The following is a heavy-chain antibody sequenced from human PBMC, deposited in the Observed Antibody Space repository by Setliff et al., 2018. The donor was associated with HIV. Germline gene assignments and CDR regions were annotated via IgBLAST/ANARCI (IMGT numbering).Heavy chain of an antibody. Sequence: VASVKVSCKASGYSFISHDINWVRQAPGQGLEWMGRISIYNGNVNTAPKFQGRVTMTTDTSTNTAYLELRSLRSDDTAVYYCARDDDVIMVVVGGDYWGQGTLVTVSS. D-gene: IGHD3-22*01. CDR3: ARDDDVIMVVVGGDY. CDR2: ISIYNGNV. V-gene: IGHV1-18*01. CDR1: GYSFISHD. J-gene: IGHJ4*02.